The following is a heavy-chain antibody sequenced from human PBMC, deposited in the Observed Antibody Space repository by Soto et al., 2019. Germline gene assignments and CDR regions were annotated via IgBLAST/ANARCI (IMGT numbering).Heavy chain of an antibody. CDR2: IWLDGSNK. CDR3: ARDYYRFNSGYGFSMDV. J-gene: IGHJ6*02. Sequence: GGSLRLSCVASGVTFTNHGFHWVRQAPGKGLEWLAIIWLDGSNKYYADSVKGRFTISRDNSKNTLYLQMNSLRAEDTAVYYCARDYYRFNSGYGFSMDVWGQGTTVTVSS. D-gene: IGHD5-12*01. CDR1: GVTFTNHG. V-gene: IGHV3-30*02.